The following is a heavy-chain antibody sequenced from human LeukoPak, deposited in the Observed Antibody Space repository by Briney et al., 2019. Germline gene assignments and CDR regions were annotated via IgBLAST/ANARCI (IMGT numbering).Heavy chain of an antibody. CDR2: ISSSGSTI. V-gene: IGHV3-48*03. Sequence: GGSLRLSCAASGFTFSSYEMNWVRQAPGKGLGWVSYISSSGSTIYYADSVKGRFTISRDNAKNSLYLQMNSLRAEETAVYYCASLGIIGTTGYFDYWGQGTLVTVSS. J-gene: IGHJ4*02. CDR1: GFTFSSYE. D-gene: IGHD1-14*01. CDR3: ASLGIIGTTGYFDY.